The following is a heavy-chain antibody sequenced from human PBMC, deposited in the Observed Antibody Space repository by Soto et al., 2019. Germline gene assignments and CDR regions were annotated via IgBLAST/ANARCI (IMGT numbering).Heavy chain of an antibody. CDR2: IIPIFGTA. D-gene: IGHD2-15*01. CDR3: ASDLPGYCSGGSCFALDY. V-gene: IGHV1-69*13. CDR1: GCTLSSYA. Sequence: SVKVSCMASGCTLSSYAISWVRQAPGQGLEWMGGIIPIFGTANYAQKCQGRVTITADESTSTAYMELSSLRSEDTAVYYCASDLPGYCSGGSCFALDYWGQGTLVTVSS. J-gene: IGHJ4*02.